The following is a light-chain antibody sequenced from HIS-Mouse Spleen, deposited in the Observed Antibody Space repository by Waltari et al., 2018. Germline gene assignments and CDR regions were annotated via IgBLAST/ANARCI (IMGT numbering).Light chain of an antibody. J-gene: IGLJ3*02. V-gene: IGLV2-23*01. Sequence: QSALTQPASVSGSPGHSITISCPGTSSDGGSYNLVSWYQQHPGKAPKLMIYEGSKRPSGVSNRFSGSKSGNTASLTISGLQAEDEADYYCCSYAGSSTWVFGGGTKLTVL. CDR3: CSYAGSSTWV. CDR1: SSDGGSYNL. CDR2: EGS.